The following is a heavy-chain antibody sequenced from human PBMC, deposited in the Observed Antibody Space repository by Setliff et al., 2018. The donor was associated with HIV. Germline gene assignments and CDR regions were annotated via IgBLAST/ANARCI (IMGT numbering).Heavy chain of an antibody. CDR2: IYHSGST. Sequence: PSETLSLTCAVSGGSISSSNWWSWVRQPPGKGLEWIGEIYHSGSTNYNPSLKSRVTMSVDTSKNQFSLKLSSVTAADTAVYYCARGGSGSPFDYWGQGTLITVSS. J-gene: IGHJ4*02. V-gene: IGHV4-4*02. CDR1: GGSISSSNW. CDR3: ARGGSGSPFDY. D-gene: IGHD1-26*01.